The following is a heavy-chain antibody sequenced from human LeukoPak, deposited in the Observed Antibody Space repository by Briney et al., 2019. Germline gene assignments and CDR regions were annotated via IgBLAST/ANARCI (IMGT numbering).Heavy chain of an antibody. D-gene: IGHD2-2*01. J-gene: IGHJ6*02. CDR1: GFTFSSYW. Sequence: WGSLRLSCAASGFTFSSYWMSWVRQAPGKGLEWVASIKQDGSEKYYVDSVKGRFTISRDNAKNSLYLQMNSLRAEDTAVYYCAREVVNGCSSTSCYFYYYYGMDVWGQGTTVTVSS. CDR3: AREVVNGCSSTSCYFYYYYGMDV. CDR2: IKQDGSEK. V-gene: IGHV3-7*01.